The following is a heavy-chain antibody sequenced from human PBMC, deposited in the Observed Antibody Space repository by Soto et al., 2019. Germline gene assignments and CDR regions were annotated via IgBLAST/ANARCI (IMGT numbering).Heavy chain of an antibody. CDR1: GGSISIYY. V-gene: IGHV4-59*01. CDR2: IYYSGST. J-gene: IGHJ6*02. D-gene: IGHD3-3*01. Sequence: SETLSLTCSVSGGSISIYYWSWIRQPPGKGLEWIGYIYYSGSTNYNPSLKSRVTISVDTSKNQFSLKLSSVTAADTAVYYCARDQPGPDYDFWSGYYTPYYGMDVWGQGTTVT. CDR3: ARDQPGPDYDFWSGYYTPYYGMDV.